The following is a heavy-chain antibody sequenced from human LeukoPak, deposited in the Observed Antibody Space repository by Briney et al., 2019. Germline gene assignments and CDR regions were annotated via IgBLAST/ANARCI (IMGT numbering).Heavy chain of an antibody. D-gene: IGHD1-1*01. CDR1: GFTFSNYN. J-gene: IGHJ3*02. V-gene: IGHV3-21*01. Sequence: GGSLTLSCAASGFTFSNYNMNWVRQAPGKGLEWVSSISTGSSYIYYADSVKGRFTISRDNAKNSLYLQMNSLRAEDTAVYYCARRNDLDAFDIRGQGTMVTVSS. CDR3: ARRNDLDAFDI. CDR2: ISTGSSYI.